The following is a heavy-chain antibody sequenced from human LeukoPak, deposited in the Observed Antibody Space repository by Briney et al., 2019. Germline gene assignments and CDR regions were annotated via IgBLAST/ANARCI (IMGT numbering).Heavy chain of an antibody. D-gene: IGHD1-26*01. CDR3: AMGYSGSYGGAY. V-gene: IGHV1-18*01. J-gene: IGHJ4*02. Sequence: GASVKVSCKASGYTFTRYDITWVRQAPGQGLECMGWIRGYNGNTNYAQSLQGRVTITTDTSTRRAYMELRRLRADETGVYYCAMGYSGSYGGAYWGQGTLGTVS. CDR2: IRGYNGNT. CDR1: GYTFTRYD.